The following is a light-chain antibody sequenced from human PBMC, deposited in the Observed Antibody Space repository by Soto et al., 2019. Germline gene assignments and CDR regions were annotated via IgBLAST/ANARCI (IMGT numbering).Light chain of an antibody. CDR3: QQASSFPLT. Sequence: DIQMTQSPSSVSASVGDIVTITCRASQSIASWLTWYQQKPGKAPKVLIYAASRLQSGVPSRFSGSESGTTFTLTISNLQPEDFATYYCQQASSFPLTFGGGTKVDIK. J-gene: IGKJ4*01. V-gene: IGKV1-12*01. CDR2: AAS. CDR1: QSIASW.